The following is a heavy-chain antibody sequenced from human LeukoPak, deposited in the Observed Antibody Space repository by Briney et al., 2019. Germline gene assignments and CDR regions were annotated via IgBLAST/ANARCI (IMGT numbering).Heavy chain of an antibody. CDR2: ISSSSSTI. V-gene: IGHV3-48*04. CDR3: AANWNSDAFDI. J-gene: IGHJ3*02. CDR1: GFTFRSYR. Sequence: PGVSLRLFCAASGFTFRSYRMNWVRQAPGKGLEWVSYISSSSSTIYYADSGKGRFTISRDNAKNSLYLQMNSLRAEDTAVYYCAANWNSDAFDIWGQGTMVTVSS. D-gene: IGHD1-7*01.